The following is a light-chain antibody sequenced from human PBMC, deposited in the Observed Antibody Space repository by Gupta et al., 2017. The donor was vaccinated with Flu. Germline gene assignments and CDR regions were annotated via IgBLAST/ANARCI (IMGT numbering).Light chain of an antibody. Sequence: IQLTQSPSFLSASVGDRVTITCRASQGISSYLAWYQQKPGKAPKLLIYAASTLQSGVPSRVIGSGSGTACTLIISSLQPEDCATYYWQQINRDHPYTFGQGTKLEIK. J-gene: IGKJ2*01. CDR3: QQINRDHPYT. V-gene: IGKV1-9*01. CDR2: AAS. CDR1: QGISSY.